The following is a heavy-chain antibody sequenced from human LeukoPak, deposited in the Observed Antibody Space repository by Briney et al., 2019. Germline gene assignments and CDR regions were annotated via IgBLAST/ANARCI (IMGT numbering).Heavy chain of an antibody. CDR3: ASQISGAFDY. V-gene: IGHV1-69*13. D-gene: IGHD2-15*01. CDR2: IIPIFGTA. J-gene: IGHJ4*02. CDR1: GGTFSSYA. Sequence: ASVKVSCKASGGTFSSYAISWVRQAPGQGLEWMGGIIPIFGTANYAQKFQGRVTITADESTSTAYMELSSLRSEDTAVYYCASQISGAFDYWGQGTLVTVSS.